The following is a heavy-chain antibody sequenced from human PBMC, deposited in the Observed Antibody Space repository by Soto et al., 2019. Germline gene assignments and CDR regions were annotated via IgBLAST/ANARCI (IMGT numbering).Heavy chain of an antibody. CDR2: ISYDGSNK. J-gene: IGHJ6*02. CDR3: ARETYYDFWSGPYYGMDV. D-gene: IGHD3-3*01. CDR1: GFTFSSYA. Sequence: QVQLVESGGGVVQPGRSLRLSCAASGFTFSSYAMHWVRQAPGKGLEWVAVISYDGSNKYYADSVKGRFTISRDNSKNTLYLQMNCRRAEDTAVYYCARETYYDFWSGPYYGMDVWGQGTTVTVSS. V-gene: IGHV3-30-3*01.